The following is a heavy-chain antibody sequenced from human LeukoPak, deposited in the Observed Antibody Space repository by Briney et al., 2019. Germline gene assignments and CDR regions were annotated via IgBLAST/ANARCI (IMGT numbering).Heavy chain of an antibody. CDR3: ARAYHSSWYLNWFDP. CDR2: INHSGSI. Sequence: PSETLSLTRAVFGGSFSGYYWSWIRQPPGKGLEWIGEINHSGSINYNSSLKSRVTISLDTSKNQFSLKLSSVTAADTAIYYCARAYHSSWYLNWFDPWGQGTLVTVSS. CDR1: GGSFSGYY. V-gene: IGHV4-34*01. J-gene: IGHJ5*02. D-gene: IGHD6-13*01.